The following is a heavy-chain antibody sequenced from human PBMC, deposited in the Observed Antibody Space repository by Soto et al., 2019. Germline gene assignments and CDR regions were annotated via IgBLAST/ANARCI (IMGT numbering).Heavy chain of an antibody. Sequence: SETLSLTCAVYGGSFSGYYWTWIRQPPGKGLEWIGEINHSGSTNCNPSLKSRVTISVDTSKNQFSLKLSSVTAADTAVYYCARRRDPNSSSWYYDYWGQGTLVTVSS. J-gene: IGHJ4*02. CDR2: INHSGST. V-gene: IGHV4-34*01. CDR3: ARRRDPNSSSWYYDY. D-gene: IGHD6-13*01. CDR1: GGSFSGYY.